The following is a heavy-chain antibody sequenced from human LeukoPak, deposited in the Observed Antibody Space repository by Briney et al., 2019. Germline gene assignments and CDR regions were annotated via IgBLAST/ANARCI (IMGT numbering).Heavy chain of an antibody. V-gene: IGHV3-74*01. J-gene: IGHJ4*02. D-gene: IGHD3-10*01. CDR2: INGDGSST. CDR3: ARDQPWGVANY. CDR1: GFTFSNYY. Sequence: GGSLRLSCAASGFTFSNYYMHWVRQVPGKGLVWVSRINGDGSSTTYADSVKGRFTISRDNAKNTVYLQMNSLRGEDTGVYYCARDQPWGVANYWGQGTLVTVSS.